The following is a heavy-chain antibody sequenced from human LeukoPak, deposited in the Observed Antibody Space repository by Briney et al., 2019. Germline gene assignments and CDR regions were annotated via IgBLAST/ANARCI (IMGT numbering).Heavy chain of an antibody. J-gene: IGHJ6*02. Sequence: ASVKVSCKASGYTFTSYGISWVRQAPGQGLEWMGWISAYNGNTNYAQKFQGRVTMTTDTSTSTAYMELRSLRSDDTAVYYCARDGYSSLFENYHYGMDVWGQGTTVTVSS. CDR1: GYTFTSYG. CDR3: ARDGYSSLFENYHYGMDV. D-gene: IGHD6-13*01. CDR2: ISAYNGNT. V-gene: IGHV1-18*01.